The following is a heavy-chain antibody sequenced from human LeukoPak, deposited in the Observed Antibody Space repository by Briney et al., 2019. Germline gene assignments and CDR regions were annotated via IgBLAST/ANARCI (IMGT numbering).Heavy chain of an antibody. CDR1: GYSFTSYW. CDR2: IYPGDSDT. V-gene: IGHV5-51*01. J-gene: IGHJ4*02. D-gene: IGHD1-26*01. CDR3: ARASPSGSSTWGHFDY. Sequence: GESLKISCKGSGYSFTSYWIGWVRQMPGKGLEWMGIIYPGDSDTRYSPSFQGQVTISADTSISTAYMELSRLRSDDTAVYYCARASPSGSSTWGHFDYWGQGTLVTVSS.